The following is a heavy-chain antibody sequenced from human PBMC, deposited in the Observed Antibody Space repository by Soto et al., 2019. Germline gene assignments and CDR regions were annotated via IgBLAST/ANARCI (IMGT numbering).Heavy chain of an antibody. CDR1: GGSITSSSYY. Sequence: QLHLRESGPGLVKPSETLSLTCTVSGGSITSSSYYWGWIRQPPGKGLEWIGSIYYSGSTYYNPSRKRRVTLSVDTSNNQSSLKLRSVTAADTAVYYSATPDVGGSYVYTFDPWGQGTLVTVSS. D-gene: IGHD1-26*01. CDR3: ATPDVGGSYVYTFDP. CDR2: IYYSGST. J-gene: IGHJ5*02. V-gene: IGHV4-39*01.